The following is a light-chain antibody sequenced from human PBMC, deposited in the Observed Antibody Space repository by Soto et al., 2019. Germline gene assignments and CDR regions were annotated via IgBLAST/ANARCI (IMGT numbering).Light chain of an antibody. Sequence: QSVLAQPASVSGSPGQSIAISCTGTRSDVGAYNYVSWYQQHPGKAPKLMISEVTNRPSGVSDRFSGSKFGNTASLTISGLQAEDEADYFCSSYSSSTTLVVFGGGTQLT. CDR3: SSYSSSTTLVV. V-gene: IGLV2-14*01. J-gene: IGLJ2*01. CDR1: RSDVGAYNY. CDR2: EVT.